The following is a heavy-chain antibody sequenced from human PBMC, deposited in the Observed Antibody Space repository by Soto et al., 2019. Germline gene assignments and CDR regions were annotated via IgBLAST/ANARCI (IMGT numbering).Heavy chain of an antibody. Sequence: QVQLVESGGGVVQPGRSLRLSCAASGFTFSSYGMHWVRQAAGKGLEWVAVISYDGSNKYYADSVKGRFTISRDNSKNTLYLQMHSLRAEDTAVYYCAKGTGQWLVFFDYWGQGTLVTVSS. V-gene: IGHV3-30*18. J-gene: IGHJ4*02. D-gene: IGHD6-19*01. CDR1: GFTFSSYG. CDR2: ISYDGSNK. CDR3: AKGTGQWLVFFDY.